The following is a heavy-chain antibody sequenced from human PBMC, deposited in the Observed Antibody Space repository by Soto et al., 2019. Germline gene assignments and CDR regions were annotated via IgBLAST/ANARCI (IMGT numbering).Heavy chain of an antibody. V-gene: IGHV4-39*01. J-gene: IGHJ4*02. CDR1: GGSISRSSYY. CDR2: IYYSGSA. CDR3: ARFPKESCTSISWYR. D-gene: IGHD2-2*01. Sequence: QLQLQESGPGLVRPSETLSLTCTVSGGSISRSSYYWGWIRQPPGKGLEWIANIYYSGSAYYNPSLKSRGTIYLGKFKNQFSLKLSSVTAGDTAVYYCARFPKESCTSISWYRGGQGTLVTVSS.